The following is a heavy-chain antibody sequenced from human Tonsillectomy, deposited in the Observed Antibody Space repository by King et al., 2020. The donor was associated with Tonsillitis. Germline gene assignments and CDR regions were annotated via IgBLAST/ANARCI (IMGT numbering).Heavy chain of an antibody. D-gene: IGHD3/OR15-3a*01. CDR2: ITSSTSYM. V-gene: IGHV3-21*01. CDR3: ARGTVGFDP. CDR1: GFTFSSYT. Sequence: VQLVESGGGLVKAGGSLRLSCAASGFTFSSYTLNWVRQAPGKGLEWVSSITSSTSYMYYADSVKGRFTISRDNAKNSLYLQMNSLRAEDTAVYYCARGTVGFDPWGQGTLVTVSS. J-gene: IGHJ5*02.